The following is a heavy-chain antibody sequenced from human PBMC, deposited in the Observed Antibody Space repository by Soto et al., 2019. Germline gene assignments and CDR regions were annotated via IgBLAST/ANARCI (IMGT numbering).Heavy chain of an antibody. CDR3: ARDRGVAAGTVYYYGMDV. CDR1: GGSISSSNW. V-gene: IGHV4-4*02. CDR2: IYHSGST. J-gene: IGHJ6*02. Sequence: QVQLQESGPGLVKPSGTLSLTCAVSGGSISSSNWWSWVRQPPGKGLEWIGEIYHSGSTNYNPSLKSRITISVDKSKNQFSLKLSSVTAADTAVYYCARDRGVAAGTVYYYGMDVWGQGTVVTVSS. D-gene: IGHD6-13*01.